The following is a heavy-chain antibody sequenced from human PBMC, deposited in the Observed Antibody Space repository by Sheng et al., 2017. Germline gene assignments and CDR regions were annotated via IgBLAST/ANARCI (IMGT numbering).Heavy chain of an antibody. CDR1: GFTFSSYG. Sequence: QVQLVESGGGVVQPGRSLRLSCAASGFTFSSYGMHWVRQAPGKGLEWVAVIWYDGSNKYYADSVKGRFTISRDNSKNTLYLQMNSLRAEDTAVYYCARDPGHDFWSGYPYYYYYGMDVWGQGTTVTV. CDR3: ARDPGHDFWSGYPYYYYYGMDV. CDR2: IWYDGSNK. J-gene: IGHJ6*02. D-gene: IGHD3-3*01. V-gene: IGHV3-33*01.